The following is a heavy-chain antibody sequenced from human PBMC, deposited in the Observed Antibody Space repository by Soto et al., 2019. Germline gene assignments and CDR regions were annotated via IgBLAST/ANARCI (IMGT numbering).Heavy chain of an antibody. CDR3: ARERTGTTSMDS. V-gene: IGHV1-8*01. Sequence: QVLLVQSGAEVKKPGASVKVSCKASGYTFTSYDINWVRQATGQGLEWMGWMNPNRGNPGYAQKFQGRGTMTRNTSISTAYMELSSLRTEDTAVYYCARERTGTTSMDSWGQGTTVTVSS. D-gene: IGHD1-1*01. CDR2: MNPNRGNP. CDR1: GYTFTSYD. J-gene: IGHJ6*02.